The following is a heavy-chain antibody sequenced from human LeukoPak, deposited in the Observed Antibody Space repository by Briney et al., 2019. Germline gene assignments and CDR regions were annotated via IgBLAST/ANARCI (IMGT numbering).Heavy chain of an antibody. D-gene: IGHD6-13*01. CDR3: ARVPGGSSSPFDY. Sequence: ADSVKGRFTISRDNAKNSLYLQMNSLRAEDTAVYYCARVPGGSSSPFDYWGQGTLVTVSP. J-gene: IGHJ4*02. V-gene: IGHV3-11*04.